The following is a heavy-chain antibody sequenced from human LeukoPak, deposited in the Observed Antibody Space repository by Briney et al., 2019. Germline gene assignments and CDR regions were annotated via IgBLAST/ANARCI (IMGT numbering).Heavy chain of an antibody. Sequence: GGSLRLSCAASGFTFSDSAMNWVRQASGKGLEWVGHIRGKTNSHATAYAASVRGRFTISRDDSKNTAYLQMNSLKTEDTAVYYCTGGSGWYSPDYWGQGTLVTVSS. CDR2: IRGKTNSHAT. J-gene: IGHJ4*02. CDR3: TGGSGWYSPDY. D-gene: IGHD6-19*01. V-gene: IGHV3-73*01. CDR1: GFTFSDSA.